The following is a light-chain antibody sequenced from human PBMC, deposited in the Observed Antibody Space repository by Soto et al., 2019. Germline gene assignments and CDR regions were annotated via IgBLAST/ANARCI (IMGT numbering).Light chain of an antibody. J-gene: IGKJ5*01. CDR2: DAS. CDR3: QQRSNWPPA. V-gene: IGKV3-11*01. CDR1: QSVSSY. Sequence: IVLTQSPATLSLSPGERATLTCRSSQSVSSYLAWYQQKPGQAPRCLIYDASNRATGIPARFSGSGSGTDFTLTISSLEPEDFAVYYCQQRSNWPPAFGQGTRLEIK.